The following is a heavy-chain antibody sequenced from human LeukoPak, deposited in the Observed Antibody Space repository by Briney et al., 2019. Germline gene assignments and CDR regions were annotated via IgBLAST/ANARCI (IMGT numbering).Heavy chain of an antibody. Sequence: GESLKISGKGSGYIFTSYWIGWVRQMPGKGLDWMGIIYPGDSDTRYSPSGQGQVTIPADTPIRPAYLQWSSLKASDRAMYYCARLIGVEMATIGYYFDYWGQGTLVTVSS. CDR3: ARLIGVEMATIGYYFDY. V-gene: IGHV5-51*01. D-gene: IGHD5-24*01. CDR2: IYPGDSDT. CDR1: GYIFTSYW. J-gene: IGHJ4*02.